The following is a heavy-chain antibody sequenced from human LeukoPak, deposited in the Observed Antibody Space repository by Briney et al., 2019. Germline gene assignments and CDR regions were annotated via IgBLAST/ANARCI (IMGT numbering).Heavy chain of an antibody. V-gene: IGHV1-18*01. J-gene: IGHJ4*01. Sequence: ASVKVSCKASGYTFTSYAMNWVRQAPGQGLEWMGRIIAYNGDTNYAQKLQGRVTMTIDVSTSTAYMELRSLRSDDTAVYYCARDPPADWGNPFDYWGQGTLVTVSS. CDR1: GYTFTSYA. CDR2: IIAYNGDT. CDR3: ARDPPADWGNPFDY. D-gene: IGHD3-16*01.